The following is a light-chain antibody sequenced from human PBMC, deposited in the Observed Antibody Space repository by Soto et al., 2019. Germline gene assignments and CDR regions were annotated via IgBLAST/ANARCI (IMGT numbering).Light chain of an antibody. CDR2: AAS. CDR1: QGISSF. CDR3: QQYNSYPWT. Sequence: IQLTQSPSSLSASVGDRVTITCRASQGISSFLAWHQQKPGKAPKLLIYAASTLQSGVPSRFSGSGSGTDFTLIISSLQPEDFATYYCQQYNSYPWTFGQGTKV. J-gene: IGKJ1*01. V-gene: IGKV1-9*01.